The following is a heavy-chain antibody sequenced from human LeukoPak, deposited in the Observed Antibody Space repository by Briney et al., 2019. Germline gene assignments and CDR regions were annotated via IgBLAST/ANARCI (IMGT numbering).Heavy chain of an antibody. Sequence: GGSLRLSCAASGFTFCSYEMNWVRQATGKGLEWVSYISSSSSTIYYADSVKGRVTISRDNAKNSLYLQMNSLRAEDTAVYYCARVLHKRDYDSSVYYGYWGQGTLVTVSS. D-gene: IGHD3-22*01. J-gene: IGHJ4*02. CDR2: ISSSSSTI. CDR1: GFTFCSYE. V-gene: IGHV3-48*01. CDR3: ARVLHKRDYDSSVYYGY.